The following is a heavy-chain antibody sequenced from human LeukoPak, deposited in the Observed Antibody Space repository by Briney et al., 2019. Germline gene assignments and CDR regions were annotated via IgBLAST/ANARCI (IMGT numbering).Heavy chain of an antibody. V-gene: IGHV4-34*01. CDR1: GGSFSGYY. CDR3: ARHREYYDFWSGYPEGMDV. CDR2: INHSGST. D-gene: IGHD3-3*01. Sequence: SETLSLTCAVYGGSFSGYYWSWIRQPPGKGLEWIGEINHSGSTNYNPSLKSRVTISVDTSKNQFSLKLSSVTAADTAVYYCARHREYYDFWSGYPEGMDVWGKGTTVTVSS. J-gene: IGHJ6*03.